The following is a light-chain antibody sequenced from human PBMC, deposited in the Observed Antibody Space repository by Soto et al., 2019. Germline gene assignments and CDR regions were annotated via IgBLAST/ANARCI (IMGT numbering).Light chain of an antibody. CDR1: QSVRSSY. Sequence: EIVLTQSPGTLSLSPGERVTLSCRASQSVRSSYLAWYQQKPGQAPRLLISGASSRATGIPDRFSGSGSGKPFTPTISKLEPEVFAVYYGQQYVSSPITFGKGTRLEIK. V-gene: IGKV3-20*01. CDR2: GAS. CDR3: QQYVSSPIT. J-gene: IGKJ5*01.